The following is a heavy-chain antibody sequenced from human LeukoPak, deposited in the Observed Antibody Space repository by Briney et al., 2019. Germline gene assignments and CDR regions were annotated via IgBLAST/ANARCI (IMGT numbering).Heavy chain of an antibody. V-gene: IGHV4-34*01. J-gene: IGHJ4*02. CDR1: GESFSGYY. CDR3: ARGLRFLEWYTRTYYFDY. D-gene: IGHD3-3*01. CDR2: INHSGST. Sequence: SETLSLTCVVYGESFSGYYWSWIRQPPGKGLEWIGEINHSGSTNYNPSLKSRVTISVDTSKNQFSLKLSSVTAADTAVYYCARGLRFLEWYTRTYYFDYWGQGTLVTVSS.